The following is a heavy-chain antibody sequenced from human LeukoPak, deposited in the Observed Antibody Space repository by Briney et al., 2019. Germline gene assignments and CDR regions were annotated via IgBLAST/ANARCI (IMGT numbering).Heavy chain of an antibody. CDR2: ISYDGSNK. Sequence: PGRSLRLSCAASGFTFSSYGVHWVRQAPGKGLEWVAVISYDGSNKYYADSVKGRFTISRDNSKDTLYLQMNSLRAEDTAVYYCAKASFSGVCPADWGQGTLVTVSS. V-gene: IGHV3-30*18. D-gene: IGHD2-8*01. J-gene: IGHJ4*02. CDR1: GFTFSSYG. CDR3: AKASFSGVCPAD.